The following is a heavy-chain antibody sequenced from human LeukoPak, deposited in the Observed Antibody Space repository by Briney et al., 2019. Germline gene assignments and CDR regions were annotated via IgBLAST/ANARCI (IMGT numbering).Heavy chain of an antibody. CDR2: ISGSGGST. Sequence: PSETLSLTCTVSGGSISSSSYYWGWIRQPPGKGLEWVSTISGSGGSTYYADSVKGRLTISRDNAQNTLYLQMNSLRAEDTAVYYCAKYQMSTYFGVDVWGQGTTVTVSS. J-gene: IGHJ6*02. D-gene: IGHD5-24*01. V-gene: IGHV3-23*01. CDR1: GGSISSSSYY. CDR3: AKYQMSTYFGVDV.